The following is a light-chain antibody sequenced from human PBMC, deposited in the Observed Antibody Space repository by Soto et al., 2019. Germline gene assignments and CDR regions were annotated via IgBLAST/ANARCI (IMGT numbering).Light chain of an antibody. CDR3: AAWDDILNGSYV. CDR1: SSNIGSHT. J-gene: IGLJ1*01. CDR2: NNN. V-gene: IGLV1-44*01. Sequence: QSVLTQPPSASGTPGQRVTISCSGSSSNIGSHTINWYQQLPGTAPKLLIYNNNQRPSGVPDRFSGSKSDTSASLAISGLQSEDEADYYCAAWDDILNGSYVFGTGTKVTVL.